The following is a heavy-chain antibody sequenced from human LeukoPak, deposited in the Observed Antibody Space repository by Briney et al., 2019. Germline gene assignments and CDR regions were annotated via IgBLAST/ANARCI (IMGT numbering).Heavy chain of an antibody. Sequence: SETLSLTCTVSGGSISSYYWSWIRQPAGKGLEWIGRIYTSGSTNYNPSLKSRVTMSVDTSKNQFSLKLSSVTAADTAVYYCARDHVTMVRGVIILESNNYYYMDVWGKGTTVTISS. CDR3: ARDHVTMVRGVIILESNNYYYMDV. V-gene: IGHV4-4*07. J-gene: IGHJ6*03. CDR2: IYTSGST. CDR1: GGSISSYY. D-gene: IGHD3-10*01.